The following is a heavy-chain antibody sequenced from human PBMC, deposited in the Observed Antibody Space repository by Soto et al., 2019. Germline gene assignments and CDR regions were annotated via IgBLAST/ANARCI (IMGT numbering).Heavy chain of an antibody. D-gene: IGHD2-2*01. J-gene: IGHJ3*01. V-gene: IGHV2-5*02. CDR1: GFSLSADGVG. CDR2: FYWDDDK. Sequence: QITLTESGPTLVKPTQTLTLTCTFSGFSLSADGVGVAWIRQPPGKALEWLALFYWDDDKRYSPSLKNRLTITKDTSKNHVVLTMTNMDPVDTATYYGAHAYGGTSWPNDAFDVWGQGTVVTVSS. CDR3: AHAYGGTSWPNDAFDV.